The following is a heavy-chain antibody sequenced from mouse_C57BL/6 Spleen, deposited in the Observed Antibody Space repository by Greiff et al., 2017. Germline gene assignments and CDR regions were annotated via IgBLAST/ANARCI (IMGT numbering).Heavy chain of an antibody. Sequence: VPLQQSGPELVKPGASVKIPCKASGYTFTDYNMDWVKQSHGKSLEWIGDINPNNGGTIYNQKFKGKATLTVDKSSSTAYMELRSLTSEDTAVYYCAREGNWDGKNYFDYWGQGTTLTVSS. CDR1: GYTFTDYN. CDR2: INPNNGGT. CDR3: AREGNWDGKNYFDY. J-gene: IGHJ2*01. V-gene: IGHV1-18*01. D-gene: IGHD4-1*01.